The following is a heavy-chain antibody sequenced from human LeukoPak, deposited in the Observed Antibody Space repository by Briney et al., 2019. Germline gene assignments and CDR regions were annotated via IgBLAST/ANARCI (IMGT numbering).Heavy chain of an antibody. CDR1: GFTFSSYE. CDR2: ISSSGSTI. J-gene: IGHJ3*02. D-gene: IGHD6-19*01. Sequence: GGSLRLSCAASGFTFSSYEMNWVRQAPGKGLEWVSYISSSGSTIYYADSVKGRSTISRDNAKNSLYLQMNSLRAEDTAVYYCAREVGGWYGGDAFDIWGQGTMVTVSS. V-gene: IGHV3-48*03. CDR3: AREVGGWYGGDAFDI.